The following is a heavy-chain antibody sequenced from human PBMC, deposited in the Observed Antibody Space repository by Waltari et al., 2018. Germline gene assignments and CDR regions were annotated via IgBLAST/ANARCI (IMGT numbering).Heavy chain of an antibody. CDR2: IYTVGST. Sequence: EVQLVESGGGLIQPGGSLSLSCAVSGFTVSHNYMSWVRQAPGKGLEWVSVIYTVGSTFYADSVRGRFTISRDNSMNTLFLQMNSLGGEDTAVYYCARGHTISGGDYMDVWGKGTTVIVSS. J-gene: IGHJ6*03. V-gene: IGHV3-53*01. CDR3: ARGHTISGGDYMDV. D-gene: IGHD3-3*01. CDR1: GFTVSHNY.